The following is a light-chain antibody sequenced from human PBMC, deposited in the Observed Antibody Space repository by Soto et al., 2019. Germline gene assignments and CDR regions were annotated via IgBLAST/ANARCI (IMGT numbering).Light chain of an antibody. CDR1: QSISSGY. Sequence: IVLTQSPGTLSLSPGERATLSCRASQSISSGYLAWYQQKPGQAPRLLMYGASSRATDFPDRCSGSGSGTDFSLTISRLEPEDFAVYYCHCQKYDDSPVYTFGQGTKLEIK. CDR2: GAS. CDR3: HCQKYDDSPVYT. V-gene: IGKV3-20*01. J-gene: IGKJ2*01.